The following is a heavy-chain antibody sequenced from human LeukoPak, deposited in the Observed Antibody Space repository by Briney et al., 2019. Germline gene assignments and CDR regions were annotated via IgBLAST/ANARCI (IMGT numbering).Heavy chain of an antibody. D-gene: IGHD3-22*01. CDR3: TTDPYFYDSSGYFS. CDR2: IKSKTDGGTT. J-gene: IGHJ5*02. Sequence: GGSLRLSCAASGFTFSSYAMSWVRQAPGKGLEWVGRIKSKTDGGTTDYAAPVKGRFTISRDDSKNTLYLQMNSLKTEDTAVYYCTTDPYFYDSSGYFSWGQGTLVTVSS. CDR1: GFTFSSYA. V-gene: IGHV3-15*01.